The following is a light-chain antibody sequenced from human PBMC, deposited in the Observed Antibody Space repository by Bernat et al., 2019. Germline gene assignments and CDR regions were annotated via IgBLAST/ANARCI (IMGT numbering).Light chain of an antibody. CDR2: SAS. V-gene: IGKV1-16*02. CDR1: QDISIS. J-gene: IGKJ1*01. CDR3: QQYHVYPPT. Sequence: DIQMTQSPTLLSASVGDKVTINCRASQDISISLAWFQQKPGRAPKSLIYSASILQSELPSKFSGSGYGTDFSITISSLHPGASATYYCQQYHVYPPTFVQGTKLDIQ.